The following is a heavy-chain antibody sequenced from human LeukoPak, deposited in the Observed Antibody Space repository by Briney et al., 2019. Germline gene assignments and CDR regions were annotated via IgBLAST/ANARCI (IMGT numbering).Heavy chain of an antibody. Sequence: GGSLRLSCAASGFTFSSYSMNWVRQAPGKGLEWVSSISSSSSYIYYADSVKGRFTISRDNAKNSLYLQMNSLRAEDTAVYYCARMRDYGDYGDYFDYWGQGTLVTVSS. CDR2: ISSSSSYI. J-gene: IGHJ4*02. V-gene: IGHV3-21*01. CDR3: ARMRDYGDYGDYFDY. CDR1: GFTFSSYS. D-gene: IGHD4-17*01.